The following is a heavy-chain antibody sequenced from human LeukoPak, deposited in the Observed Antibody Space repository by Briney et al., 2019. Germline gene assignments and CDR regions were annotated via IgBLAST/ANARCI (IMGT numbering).Heavy chain of an antibody. CDR2: THYSGNT. CDR1: GDSVSSTNYY. CDR3: AREGAYRTYGDYSPFDF. J-gene: IGHJ5*01. D-gene: IGHD4-17*01. V-gene: IGHV4-39*07. Sequence: PSETLSLTCVVSGDSVSSTNYYWGWIRQPPGKGLEWIGTTHYSGNTYYNPSLKSRVTISLDTSKNQFSLGLNSVTAADTAVYYCAREGAYRTYGDYSPFDFWGQGTLVTVSS.